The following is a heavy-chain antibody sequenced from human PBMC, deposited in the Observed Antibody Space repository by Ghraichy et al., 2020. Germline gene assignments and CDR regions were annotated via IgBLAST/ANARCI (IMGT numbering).Heavy chain of an antibody. Sequence: SETLSLTCAVYGGSFSGYYWSWIRQPPGKGLEWIGEINHSGSTNYNPSLKSRVTISVDTSKNQFSLKLSSVTAADTAVYYCARGPYCSSTSCSSFYDFWSGYDYYGMYVWGQGTTVTVS. CDR1: GGSFSGYY. V-gene: IGHV4-34*01. J-gene: IGHJ6*02. CDR2: INHSGST. D-gene: IGHD2-2*01. CDR3: ARGPYCSSTSCSSFYDFWSGYDYYGMYV.